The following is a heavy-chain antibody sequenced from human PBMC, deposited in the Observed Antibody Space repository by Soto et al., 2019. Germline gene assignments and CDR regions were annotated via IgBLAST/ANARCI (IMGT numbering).Heavy chain of an antibody. D-gene: IGHD4-17*01. CDR3: ARDSSDYGDFGNDY. J-gene: IGHJ4*02. CDR1: GGTFGNFS. CDR2: IIPIFGTV. V-gene: IGHV1-69*06. Sequence: SVKVSCKTSGGTFGNFSLSWVRQAPGQGFEWMGGIIPIFGTVDYAQKFQGRVTFTADRATSTAYMELSSLTSEDTAVYYCARDSSDYGDFGNDYWGQGTLVTV.